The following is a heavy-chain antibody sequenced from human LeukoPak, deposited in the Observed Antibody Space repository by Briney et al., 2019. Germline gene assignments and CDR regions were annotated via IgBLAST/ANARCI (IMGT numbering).Heavy chain of an antibody. CDR3: AKAKIPPGDSSGYQSWFNP. CDR1: GFTFSSYA. V-gene: IGHV3-23*01. J-gene: IGHJ5*02. D-gene: IGHD3-22*01. Sequence: GGSLRLPCAASGFTFSSYAMSWVRQAPGKGLEWVSAISGSGGSTYYADSVKGRFTISRDNSKNTLYLQMNSLRAEDTAVYYCAKAKIPPGDSSGYQSWFNPWGQGTLVTVSS. CDR2: ISGSGGST.